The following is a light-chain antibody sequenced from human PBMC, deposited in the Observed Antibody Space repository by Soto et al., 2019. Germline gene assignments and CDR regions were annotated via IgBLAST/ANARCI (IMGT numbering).Light chain of an antibody. Sequence: EIVLTQSPATLSLSPGERATLYCRASQSVSSYLAWYQQKPCQAPRLLIYDASNRATGIPARFSGSGSGTDFTLTISSLEPEDFAVYYCQQRSNWPPWTFGQGTKVDIK. CDR2: DAS. V-gene: IGKV3-11*01. CDR1: QSVSSY. CDR3: QQRSNWPPWT. J-gene: IGKJ1*01.